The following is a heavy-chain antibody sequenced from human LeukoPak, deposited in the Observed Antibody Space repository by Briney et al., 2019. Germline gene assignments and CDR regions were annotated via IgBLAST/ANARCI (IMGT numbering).Heavy chain of an antibody. J-gene: IGHJ5*02. Sequence: PSETLSLTCSVSGASVSSSPWNWIRQSPEKGLEWIANVDYNGSTKYNPSLRGRGTMALDTSKIQFHLKLESVTAADTARYFCARGFYERFDRWGQGTLVTVSS. CDR2: VDYNGST. D-gene: IGHD2/OR15-2a*01. CDR3: ARGFYERFDR. V-gene: IGHV4-59*02. CDR1: GASVSSSP.